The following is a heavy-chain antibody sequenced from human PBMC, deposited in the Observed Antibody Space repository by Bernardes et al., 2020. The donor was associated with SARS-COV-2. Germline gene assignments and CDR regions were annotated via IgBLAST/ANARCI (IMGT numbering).Heavy chain of an antibody. D-gene: IGHD3-10*01. CDR3: ARAGMVRGVIKGYFEN. V-gene: IGHV3-74*01. Sequence: GGSLRPSCAASGSSFNIYWMHWVRQAPGKGLVWVSRTKADGSRRTYADSVKGRFTISRDNAKNTLYLQMNSLRAEDTAVYFCARAGMVRGVIKGYFENWGQGTQVAVSS. CDR1: GSSFNIYW. CDR2: TKADGSRR. J-gene: IGHJ4*02.